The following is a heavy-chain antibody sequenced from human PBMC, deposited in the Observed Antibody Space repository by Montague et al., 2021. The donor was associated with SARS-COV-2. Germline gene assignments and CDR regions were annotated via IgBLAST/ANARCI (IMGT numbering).Heavy chain of an antibody. CDR2: IVTSSNYI. CDR3: ARDYRHNYDFWGIDS. CDR1: GFTFSSYG. J-gene: IGHJ4*02. Sequence: SLRLSCAASGFTFSSYGMHWVRQAPGKGLEWVACIVTSSNYIYYADSVKGRFAISRDNAKNSLYLQMNSLRAEDSAVYFCARDYRHNYDFWGIDSWGQGTLVTVSS. V-gene: IGHV3-21*01. D-gene: IGHD3/OR15-3a*01.